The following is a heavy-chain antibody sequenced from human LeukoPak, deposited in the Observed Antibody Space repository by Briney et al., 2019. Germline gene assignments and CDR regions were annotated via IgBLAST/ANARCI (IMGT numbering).Heavy chain of an antibody. CDR3: ARQREVVVINRDDAFDI. D-gene: IGHD3-22*01. J-gene: IGHJ3*02. CDR1: GYTFTGYY. V-gene: IGHV1-69*13. Sequence: SVKVSCKASGYTFTGYYMHWVRQAPGQGLEWMGGIIPIFGTANYAQKFQGRVTITADESTSTAYMELSSLRSEDTAVYYCARQREVVVINRDDAFDIWGQGTMVTVSS. CDR2: IIPIFGTA.